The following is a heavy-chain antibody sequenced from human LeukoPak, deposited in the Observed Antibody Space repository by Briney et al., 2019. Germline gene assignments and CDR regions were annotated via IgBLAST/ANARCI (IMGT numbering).Heavy chain of an antibody. CDR2: IYYDGST. J-gene: IGHJ4*02. Sequence: SETLSLTCTVFGDSITSRSYYWGWIRQPPGKGLDWIGNIYYDGSTYCNPSLKSRVTISLDTSKNQFSLKLTSVTAADTAVYYCARVESVRGFDYWDQGTLVTVSS. D-gene: IGHD3-10*01. V-gene: IGHV4-39*07. CDR3: ARVESVRGFDY. CDR1: GDSITSRSYY.